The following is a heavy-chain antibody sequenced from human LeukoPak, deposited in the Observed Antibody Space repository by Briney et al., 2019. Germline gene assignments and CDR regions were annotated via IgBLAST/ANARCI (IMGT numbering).Heavy chain of an antibody. D-gene: IGHD4-17*01. CDR3: ARNRRLDYGDYVYYYYYGMDV. CDR2: IKQDGSEK. V-gene: IGHV3-7*01. Sequence: SGGTLRLSCAASGFTFRSHWMRGVRQAPGKGREREANIKQDGSEKYYVDSVKGRFTISRDNAKNSLYLQMNSLRAEDTAVYYCARNRRLDYGDYVYYYYYGMDVWGQGTTVTVSS. J-gene: IGHJ6*02. CDR1: GFTFRSHW.